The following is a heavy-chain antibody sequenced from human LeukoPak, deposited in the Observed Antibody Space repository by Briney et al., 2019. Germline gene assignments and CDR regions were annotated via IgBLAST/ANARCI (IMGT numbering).Heavy chain of an antibody. V-gene: IGHV4-34*01. CDR1: GGSFSGYY. D-gene: IGHD6-13*01. CDR3: ARDQGDSSSWSQIDY. J-gene: IGHJ4*02. Sequence: SETLSLTCAVYGGSFSGYYWSWIRQPPGKGLEWLGEINHSGSTNYNPSLKSRVTISVDTSKNQFSLKLSSVTAADTAVYYCARDQGDSSSWSQIDYWGQGTLVTVSS. CDR2: INHSGST.